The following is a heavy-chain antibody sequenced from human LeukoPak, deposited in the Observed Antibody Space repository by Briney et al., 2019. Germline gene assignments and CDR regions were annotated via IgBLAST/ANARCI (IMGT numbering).Heavy chain of an antibody. CDR1: GIIFSNYA. Sequence: GGSLRLSCAASGIIFSNYAMHWVRQGQGKGLECISTISSDGGSTYYANTVKGRFTISRDNSKNTLYLQMGSLRAEDMAVYYCARGRQGAKTRYFDLWGRGTRVTVSS. V-gene: IGHV3-64*01. D-gene: IGHD3-16*01. CDR2: ISSDGGST. CDR3: ARGRQGAKTRYFDL. J-gene: IGHJ2*01.